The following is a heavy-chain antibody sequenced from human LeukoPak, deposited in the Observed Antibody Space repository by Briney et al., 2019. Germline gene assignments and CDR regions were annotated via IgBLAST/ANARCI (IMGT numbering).Heavy chain of an antibody. CDR3: AREAEYCSSTSCTFDY. D-gene: IGHD2-2*01. CDR2: ISYDGNNK. J-gene: IGHJ4*02. V-gene: IGHV3-30*04. Sequence: GRSLRLSCAASGFTFSSYAMHWVRQAPGKGLEWVAVISYDGNNKYYADSVKGRFTISRDNSKNTLYLQMNSLRAEDTAVYYCAREAEYCSSTSCTFDYWGQGTLVTVSS. CDR1: GFTFSSYA.